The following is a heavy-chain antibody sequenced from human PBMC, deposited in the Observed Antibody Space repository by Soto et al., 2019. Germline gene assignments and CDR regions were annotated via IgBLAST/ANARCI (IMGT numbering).Heavy chain of an antibody. CDR1: GFTFGNYW. Sequence: PGGSLRLSCAASGFTFGNYWMPWVRQAPGKGMEWVSRMNSDGSNTNYADSGKGRFTVSRDNARNTLHLQMKSLRAEDTAVYYCATAEVDYWGPGTLVTVSS. CDR2: MNSDGSNT. CDR3: ATAEVDY. V-gene: IGHV3-74*01. J-gene: IGHJ4*02.